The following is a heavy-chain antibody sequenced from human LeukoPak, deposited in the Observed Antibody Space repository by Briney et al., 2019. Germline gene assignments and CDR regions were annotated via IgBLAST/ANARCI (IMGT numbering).Heavy chain of an antibody. CDR1: GGSISSGSYY. Sequence: SQTLSLTCTVSGGSISSGSYYWSWIRQPAGKGLEWIGRIYTSGSTNYNPSLKSRVTISVDKSKNQFSLKLSSVTAADTAVYYCAGYRYGPANDYWGQGTLVTVSS. V-gene: IGHV4-61*02. CDR3: AGYRYGPANDY. CDR2: IYTSGST. J-gene: IGHJ4*02. D-gene: IGHD5-18*01.